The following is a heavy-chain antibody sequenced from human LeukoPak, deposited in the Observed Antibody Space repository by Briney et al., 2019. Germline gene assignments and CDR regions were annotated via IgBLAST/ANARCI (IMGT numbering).Heavy chain of an antibody. V-gene: IGHV3-23*01. CDR3: ASTLLYCSSTSCDDY. CDR1: GFTFSSYA. D-gene: IGHD2-2*01. CDR2: ISGSGGST. Sequence: PGGSLRLSCAASGFTFSSYAMSWVRKAPGKGLGWVSAISGSGGSTYYADSVKGRFTISRDNSKNTLFLQMNSLSAEDTAVYYCASTLLYCSSTSCDDYWGQGTLVTVSS. J-gene: IGHJ4*02.